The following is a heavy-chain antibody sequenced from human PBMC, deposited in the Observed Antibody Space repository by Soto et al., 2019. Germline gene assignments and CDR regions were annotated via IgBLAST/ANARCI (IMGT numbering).Heavy chain of an antibody. CDR3: ATSRFTPLELRMDYFDY. D-gene: IGHD1-7*01. V-gene: IGHV1-24*01. Sequence: ASVKVSCKVSGYTLTELSMHWVRQAPGKGLEWMGGFDPEDGETIYAQKFQGRVTMAEDTSTDTAYMELSSLRSEDTAVYYCATSRFTPLELRMDYFDYWGQGTLVTVS. CDR1: GYTLTELS. J-gene: IGHJ4*02. CDR2: FDPEDGET.